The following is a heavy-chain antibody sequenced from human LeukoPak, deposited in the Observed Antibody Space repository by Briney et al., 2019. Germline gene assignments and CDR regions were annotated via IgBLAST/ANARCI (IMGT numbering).Heavy chain of an antibody. V-gene: IGHV3-23*01. D-gene: IGHD6-19*01. J-gene: IGHJ4*02. Sequence: GGSLRLSCAASGFTFSSYAMSWVRQAPGKGLEWVSAISGSGGSTYYADSVKGRFTISRDNPKNTLYLQMISLRAEDTAVYYCAIDRSGWPIDYWGQGTLVTVSS. CDR2: ISGSGGST. CDR1: GFTFSSYA. CDR3: AIDRSGWPIDY.